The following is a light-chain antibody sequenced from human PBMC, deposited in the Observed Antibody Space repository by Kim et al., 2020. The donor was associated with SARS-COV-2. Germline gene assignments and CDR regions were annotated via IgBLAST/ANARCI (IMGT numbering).Light chain of an antibody. CDR2: GAS. V-gene: IGKV3-20*01. J-gene: IGKJ4*01. CDR3: QQYGSPLLT. CDR1: QSFSSTY. Sequence: PGERATLSCRASQSFSSTYLAWYQQKPGQAPRLLIYGASSRATGIPDRFSGSGSGTDFTLTISRLEPEDFGVYYCQQYGSPLLTFGGGTKVDIK.